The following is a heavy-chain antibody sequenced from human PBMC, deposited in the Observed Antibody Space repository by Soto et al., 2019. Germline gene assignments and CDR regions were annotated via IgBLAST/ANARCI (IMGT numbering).Heavy chain of an antibody. D-gene: IGHD3-10*01. CDR2: IDGSGGIT. V-gene: IGHV3-23*01. Sequence: GGSLRLSCAASGFTFGTTDMSCVRQAPGEVLEWVSTIDGSGGITYYADSVKGRFTISRDNSRNTVYLQMNSLRGDDTALYYCVKNSGWFNTWGQGALVTVSS. CDR1: GFTFGTTD. CDR3: VKNSGWFNT. J-gene: IGHJ5*02.